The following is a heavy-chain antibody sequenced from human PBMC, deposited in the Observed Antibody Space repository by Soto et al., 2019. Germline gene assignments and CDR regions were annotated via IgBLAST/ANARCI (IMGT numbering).Heavy chain of an antibody. CDR3: ARAGTIFGVVSPYDY. D-gene: IGHD3-3*01. V-gene: IGHV1-69*02. CDR1: GGTFSSYT. Sequence: SVKVSCKASGGTFSSYTISWVRQAPGQGLEWMGRIIPILGIANYAQKFQGRVTITADKSTSTAYMELSSLRSEDTAVYCCARAGTIFGVVSPYDYWGQGTLVTVSS. J-gene: IGHJ4*02. CDR2: IIPILGIA.